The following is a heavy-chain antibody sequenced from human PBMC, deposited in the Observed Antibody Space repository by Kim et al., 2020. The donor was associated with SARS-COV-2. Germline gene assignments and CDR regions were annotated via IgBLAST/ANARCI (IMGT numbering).Heavy chain of an antibody. Sequence: SETLSLTCAVYGGSFSGYYWSWIRQPPGKGLEWIGEINHSGSTNYNPSLKSRVTISVDTSKNQFSLKLSSVTAADTAVYYCASGGYSFIDYWGQGTLVTVSS. V-gene: IGHV4-34*01. CDR1: GGSFSGYY. D-gene: IGHD5-18*01. CDR2: INHSGST. CDR3: ASGGYSFIDY. J-gene: IGHJ4*02.